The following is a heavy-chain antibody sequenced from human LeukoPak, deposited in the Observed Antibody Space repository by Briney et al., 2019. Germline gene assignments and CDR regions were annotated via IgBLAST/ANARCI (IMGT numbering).Heavy chain of an antibody. D-gene: IGHD6-6*01. J-gene: IGHJ4*02. CDR3: ARGSTIAARPGDY. V-gene: IGHV1-69*01. CDR2: IIPIFGTA. Sequence: SVKVSCKASGRTFSSDAISWVRQAPGQGLEWMGRIIPIFGTANYAQKFQGRVMITADESTSTAYMELSSLRSEDTAVYYCARGSTIAARPGDYWGQGTLVTVSS. CDR1: GRTFSSDA.